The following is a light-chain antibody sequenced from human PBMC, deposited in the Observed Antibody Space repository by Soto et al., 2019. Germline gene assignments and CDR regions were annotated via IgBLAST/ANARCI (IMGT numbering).Light chain of an antibody. V-gene: IGKV1-33*01. J-gene: IGKJ4*01. CDR1: QDITNF. CDR3: QQYDILLT. CDR2: HAS. Sequence: DIQMTQSPASLSASVGDRVTITCQASQDITNFLNWYQHKPGKAPKLLIYHASNLEAGVPSRFSGSGAGTDFTLTISNLQPEDFATYYCQQYDILLTFGGGTKVEIK.